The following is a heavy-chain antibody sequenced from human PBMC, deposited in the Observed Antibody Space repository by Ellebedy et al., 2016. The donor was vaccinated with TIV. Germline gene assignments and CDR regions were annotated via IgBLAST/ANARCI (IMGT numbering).Heavy chain of an antibody. V-gene: IGHV3-30*03. D-gene: IGHD5/OR15-5a*01. CDR1: GFTFTDAW. CDR3: ARALNHVDTVSTAPLDC. Sequence: GESLKISCAASGFTFTDAWMTWVRQAPGKGLEWVALISYDGSNKYFADSVQGRFTISRDNSQNTLYLLMNSLRGDDTAIYYCARALNHVDTVSTAPLDCWGQGTLVTVSS. CDR2: ISYDGSNK. J-gene: IGHJ4*02.